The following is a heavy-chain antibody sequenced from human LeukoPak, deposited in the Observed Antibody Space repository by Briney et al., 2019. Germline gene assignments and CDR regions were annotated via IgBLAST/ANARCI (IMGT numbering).Heavy chain of an antibody. J-gene: IGHJ4*02. CDR1: GFTFSSYA. CDR2: ISGSGGST. CDR3: AKDLRVYDSSGYDFDY. Sequence: GGSLRLSCAASGFTFSSYAMSWVRQAPGKGLEWVSAISGSGGSTYYADSVKGRFTISRDNSKNTLYPRMNSLRAEDTAVYYCAKDLRVYDSSGYDFDYWGQGTLVTVSS. V-gene: IGHV3-23*01. D-gene: IGHD3-22*01.